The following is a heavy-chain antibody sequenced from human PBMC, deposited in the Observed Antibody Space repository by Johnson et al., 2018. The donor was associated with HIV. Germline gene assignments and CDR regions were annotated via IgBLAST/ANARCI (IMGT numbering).Heavy chain of an antibody. CDR2: INQNGSEK. CDR3: AKEEAWKLERRGGDAFDI. D-gene: IGHD1-1*01. J-gene: IGHJ3*02. CDR1: GFTFSTYW. Sequence: VQLVESGGALVQPGGSLRLSCATSGFTFSTYWMSWVRQAPGKGLEWVANINQNGSEKSYVDSVKGRFTISRDNANSSLYLQMNSLRAEDTAVYYCAKEEAWKLERRGGDAFDIWGQGTMVTVSS. V-gene: IGHV3-7*01.